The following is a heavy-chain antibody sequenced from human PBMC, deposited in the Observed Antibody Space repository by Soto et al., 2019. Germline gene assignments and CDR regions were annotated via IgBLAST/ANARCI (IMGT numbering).Heavy chain of an antibody. CDR3: LRDQRHWNEFADQ. CDR2: ISQDGAIA. D-gene: IGHD1-1*01. CDR1: GFAFGSYW. V-gene: IGHV3-74*01. J-gene: IGHJ4*02. Sequence: VQLVESGGGLVQPGGSLRLSCAASGFAFGSYWMHWVRQAPGKGLVWVSRISQDGAIATQADSVTGRFTISRDNAKNTLFLQMNSLRADDPAVYYCLRDQRHWNEFADQWGQGTLVTVSS.